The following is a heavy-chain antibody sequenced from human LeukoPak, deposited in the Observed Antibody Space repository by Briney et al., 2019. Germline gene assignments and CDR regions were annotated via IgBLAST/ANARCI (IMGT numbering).Heavy chain of an antibody. CDR3: ARDVVVVAATGYYYYGMGV. CDR2: IYYSGST. J-gene: IGHJ6*02. Sequence: PSETLSLTCTVSGGSVSSGSYYWSWIRQPPGKGLEWIGYIYYSGSTNYNPSLKSRVTISVDTSKNQFSLKLSSVTAADTAVYYCARDVVVVAATGYYYYGMGVWGQGTTVTVSS. CDR1: GGSVSSGSYY. V-gene: IGHV4-61*01. D-gene: IGHD2-15*01.